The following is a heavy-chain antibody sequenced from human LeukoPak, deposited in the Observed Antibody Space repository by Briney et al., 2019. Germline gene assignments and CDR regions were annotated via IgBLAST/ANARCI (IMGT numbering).Heavy chain of an antibody. CDR2: INTNTGNP. CDR1: GYTFTSYA. CDR3: ARGKGGDSSGYYRKDYYYYYMDV. Sequence: ASVKVSCKASGYTFTSYAMNWVRQAPGQGLEWMGWINTNTGNPTYAQGLTGRFVFSLDTSVSTAYLQISSLKAEDTAVYYCARGKGGDSSGYYRKDYYYYYMDVWGKGTTVTVSS. D-gene: IGHD3-22*01. J-gene: IGHJ6*03. V-gene: IGHV7-4-1*02.